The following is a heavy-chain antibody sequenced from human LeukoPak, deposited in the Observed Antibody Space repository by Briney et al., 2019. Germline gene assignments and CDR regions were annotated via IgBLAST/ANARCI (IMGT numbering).Heavy chain of an antibody. CDR2: INPNSGGT. V-gene: IGHV1-2*02. CDR1: GYTFTGYY. Sequence: GASVKVSCKASGYTFTGYYMHWVRQAPGQGLEWMGWINPNSGGTNYAQKFQGRVTMTRDTSISTAYMELSKLRADATAVNDCARELDGYDPYGYDYYMDVWGKGTTVTVSS. D-gene: IGHD5-12*01. J-gene: IGHJ6*03. CDR3: ARELDGYDPYGYDYYMDV.